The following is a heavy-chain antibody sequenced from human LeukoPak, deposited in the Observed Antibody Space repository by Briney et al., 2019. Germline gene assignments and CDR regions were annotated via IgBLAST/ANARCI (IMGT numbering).Heavy chain of an antibody. Sequence: GGSLRLSCAASGFTFTSYSMNWVRQAPGKGLEWVSTISGGGGSAYYADSVKGRFTISRDNSKNTLYLQMDSLRGEDTAVYYCAKDFRIGYSAHFDYWGQGALVTVSS. V-gene: IGHV3-23*01. CDR1: GFTFTSYS. D-gene: IGHD2-21*01. CDR2: ISGGGGSA. CDR3: AKDFRIGYSAHFDY. J-gene: IGHJ4*02.